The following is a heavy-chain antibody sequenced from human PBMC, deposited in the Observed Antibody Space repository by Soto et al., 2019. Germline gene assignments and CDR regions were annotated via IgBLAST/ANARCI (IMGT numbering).Heavy chain of an antibody. CDR3: ARVNSKSSAGMDV. Sequence: GGSLRLSCAASGFTFSTYEMHWVRQAPGKGLEWVSGIGTAGDPYYPVSVTGRFTISRDNAKNSLYLQMNNLRPGDTAVYYCARVNSKSSAGMDVWGQGTTVTVSS. V-gene: IGHV3-13*05. D-gene: IGHD6-6*01. J-gene: IGHJ6*02. CDR2: IGTAGDP. CDR1: GFTFSTYE.